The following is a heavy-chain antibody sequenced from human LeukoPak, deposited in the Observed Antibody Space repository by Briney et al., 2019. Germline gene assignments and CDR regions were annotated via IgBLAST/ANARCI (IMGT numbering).Heavy chain of an antibody. V-gene: IGHV3-21*01. Sequence: GGSLRLSCAASGFTFSSYSMNWVRQAPGKGLEWVSSISSSSSYIYYADSVKGRFTISRDNAKNSLYLQMNSLRAEDTAVYYCARVGAIDWLSPHDAFDIWGQGTMVTVSS. D-gene: IGHD3-9*01. J-gene: IGHJ3*02. CDR3: ARVGAIDWLSPHDAFDI. CDR2: ISSSSSYI. CDR1: GFTFSSYS.